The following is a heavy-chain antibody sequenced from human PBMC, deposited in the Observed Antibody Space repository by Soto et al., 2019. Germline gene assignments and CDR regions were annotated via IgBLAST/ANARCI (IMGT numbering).Heavy chain of an antibody. V-gene: IGHV4-59*08. Sequence: PSETLSLTCIVSGGSFTTYYWSWIRQPPGKGLEWIGYISYTGSTNYNPSLKSRVTISRDTSNNQFSLRLNSVTAADTAMFYCASGIYSSGYYLYFDYWGQGALVTVSS. J-gene: IGHJ4*02. CDR1: GGSFTTYY. D-gene: IGHD3-22*01. CDR3: ASGIYSSGYYLYFDY. CDR2: ISYTGST.